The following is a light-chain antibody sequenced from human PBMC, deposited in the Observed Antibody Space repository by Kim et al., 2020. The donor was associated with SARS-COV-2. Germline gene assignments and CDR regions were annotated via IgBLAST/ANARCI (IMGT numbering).Light chain of an antibody. Sequence: ASVGDTGPSTCRARQSIGGWLVWYQQKPGKAPKLLIYDASSVESGVPSRFRGSGSGKEFTLNISSLQPDDSATYYFQHHSTYPITFGQGTRLEIK. CDR2: DAS. CDR3: QHHSTYPIT. J-gene: IGKJ5*01. V-gene: IGKV1-5*01. CDR1: QSIGGW.